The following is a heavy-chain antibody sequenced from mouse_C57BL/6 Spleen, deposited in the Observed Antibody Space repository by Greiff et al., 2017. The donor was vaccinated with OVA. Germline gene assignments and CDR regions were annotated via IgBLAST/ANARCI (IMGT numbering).Heavy chain of an antibody. CDR2: IDPSDSYT. V-gene: IGHV1-69*01. J-gene: IGHJ1*03. CDR3: ARGAVVATGGWYLDV. Sequence: QVQLQQPGAELVMPGASVKLSCKASGYTFTSYWMHWVKQRPGQGLEWIGEIDPSDSYTNYNQKFKGKSTLTVDKSSSPAYMQLSSLTSEDSAVYYCARGAVVATGGWYLDVWGTGTTVTVSS. CDR1: GYTFTSYW. D-gene: IGHD1-1*01.